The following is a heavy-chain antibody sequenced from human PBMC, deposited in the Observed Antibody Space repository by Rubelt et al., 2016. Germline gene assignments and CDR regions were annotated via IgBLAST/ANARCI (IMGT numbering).Heavy chain of an antibody. CDR1: GGSISSSSHY. V-gene: IGHV4-39*01. CDR3: AGQSGDTRTDSSSDWFDP. CDR2: IYYSGST. D-gene: IGHD6-13*01. J-gene: IGHJ5*02. Sequence: QLQLQESGPGLVKPSETLSLTCIISGGSISSSSHYWGWIRQPPGKGLEWIGYIYYSGSTYYNPSLKSRVTISVDTSKNQVSLKLSAVTAADTAGYYCAGQSGDTRTDSSSDWFDPWGQGTLVTVSS.